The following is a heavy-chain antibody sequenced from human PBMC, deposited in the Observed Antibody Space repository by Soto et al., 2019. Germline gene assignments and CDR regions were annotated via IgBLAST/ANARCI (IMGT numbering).Heavy chain of an antibody. CDR2: ISGSGGST. J-gene: IGHJ6*02. V-gene: IGHV3-23*01. Sequence: GGSLRLSCAASGFTFSSYAMSWVRQAPGKGLEWVSAISGSGGSTYYADSVKGRFTISRDNSKNTLYLQMNSLRAEDTAVYYCAKGGGLLWFGELLGLDVWGQGTTVTVSS. CDR1: GFTFSSYA. D-gene: IGHD3-10*01. CDR3: AKGGGLLWFGELLGLDV.